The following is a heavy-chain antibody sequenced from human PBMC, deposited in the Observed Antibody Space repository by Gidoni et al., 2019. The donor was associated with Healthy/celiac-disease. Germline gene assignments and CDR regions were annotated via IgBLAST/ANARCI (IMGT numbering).Heavy chain of an antibody. CDR1: GYTFTSYA. V-gene: IGHV1-3*01. Sequence: QVQLVQSGAEVKKPGASVTVSCTASGYTFTSYAMHWVRQAPGQRLEWMGWINAGNGNTKYSQKFQGRVTITRDTSARTAYMELSSLRSEDTAVYYCARDRSSGYDGNYWYFDLWGSGTLVTVSS. J-gene: IGHJ2*01. D-gene: IGHD3-22*01. CDR2: INAGNGNT. CDR3: ARDRSSGYDGNYWYFDL.